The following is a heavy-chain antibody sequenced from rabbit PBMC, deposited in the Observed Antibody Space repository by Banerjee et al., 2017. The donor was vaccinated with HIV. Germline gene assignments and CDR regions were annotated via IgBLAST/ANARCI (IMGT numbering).Heavy chain of an antibody. CDR1: GFDLSSYYY. V-gene: IGHV1S45*01. CDR3: ARGTGGGGDGCKL. J-gene: IGHJ4*01. D-gene: IGHD2-1*01. Sequence: QEQLEESGGGLVKPGASLTLTCTASGFDLSSYYYMCWVRQAPGKGLEWIACIYTGDGRTDYASWAKGRFTISKTSSTTVTLQMTSLTAADTATYFCARGTGGGGDGCKLWGQGTLVTVS. CDR2: IYTGDGRT.